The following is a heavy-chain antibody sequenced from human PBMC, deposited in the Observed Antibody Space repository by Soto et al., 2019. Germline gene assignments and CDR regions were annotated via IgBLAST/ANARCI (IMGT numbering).Heavy chain of an antibody. CDR3: ARGEYYGSGNYFDY. CDR2: FYHSGST. CDR1: GHSISSGYY. Sequence: SETLSLTCAVSGHSISSGYYWGCIRQPPGKGLEWIGSFYHSGSTYYNPSLKSRVTISVDTSKNQFSLKLSSVAAADTAVYYCARGEYYGSGNYFDYWGQGTLVTV. V-gene: IGHV4-38-2*01. J-gene: IGHJ4*02. D-gene: IGHD3-10*01.